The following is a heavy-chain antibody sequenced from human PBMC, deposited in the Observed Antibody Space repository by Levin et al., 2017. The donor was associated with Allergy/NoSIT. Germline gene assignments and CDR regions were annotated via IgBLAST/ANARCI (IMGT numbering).Heavy chain of an antibody. V-gene: IGHV3-23*01. CDR3: AKEEDTGELLPFAIDY. J-gene: IGHJ4*02. CDR1: GFTFSSYA. D-gene: IGHD1-26*01. CDR2: ISGSGGST. Sequence: GESLKISCAASGFTFSSYAMSWVRQAPGKGLEWVSAISGSGGSTYYADSVKGRFTISRDNSKNTLYLQMNSLRAEDTAVYYCAKEEDTGELLPFAIDYWGQGTLVTVSS.